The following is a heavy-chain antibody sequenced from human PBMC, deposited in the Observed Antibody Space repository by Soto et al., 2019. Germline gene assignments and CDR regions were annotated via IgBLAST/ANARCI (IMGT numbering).Heavy chain of an antibody. J-gene: IGHJ6*02. CDR1: GGSISSGDYY. Sequence: QVQLQESGPGLVKPSQTLSLTCTVSGGSISSGDYYWSWIRQPPGKGLEWIGYIYYSGSTYYNPSPKSRVTISVDTSKNQFSLKLSAVTAADTAVYYCDSDCISTSCYVGVYYGMDVWGQGTTVTVSS. V-gene: IGHV4-30-4*01. CDR3: DSDCISTSCYVGVYYGMDV. CDR2: IYYSGST. D-gene: IGHD2-2*01.